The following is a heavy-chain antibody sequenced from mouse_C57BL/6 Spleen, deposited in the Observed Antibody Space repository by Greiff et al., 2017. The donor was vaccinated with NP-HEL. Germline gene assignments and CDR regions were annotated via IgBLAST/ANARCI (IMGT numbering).Heavy chain of an antibody. CDR3: ARQDYGTDYAMDY. CDR1: GYTFTSYW. J-gene: IGHJ4*01. V-gene: IGHV1-7*01. Sequence: QVHVKQSGAELAKPGASVKLSCKASGYTFTSYWMHWVKQRPGQGLEWIGYINPSSGYTKYNQKFKDKATLTADKSSSTAYMQLSSLTYEDSAVYYCARQDYGTDYAMDYWGQGTSVTVSS. D-gene: IGHD1-1*01. CDR2: INPSSGYT.